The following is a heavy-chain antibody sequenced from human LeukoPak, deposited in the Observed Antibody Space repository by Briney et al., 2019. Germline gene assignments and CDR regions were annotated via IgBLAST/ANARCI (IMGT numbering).Heavy chain of an antibody. D-gene: IGHD3-16*02. V-gene: IGHV4-4*07. CDR2: IYTSGST. CDR3: ARLYDYVWGSYRRTWFDP. CDR1: GGSISRYY. J-gene: IGHJ5*02. Sequence: SETLSLTCTVSGGSISRYYWSWIRQPAGKGLEWIGRIYTSGSTNYNPSLKSRVTMSVDTSKNQFSLKLSSVTAADTAVYYCARLYDYVWGSYRRTWFDPWCQGTLVTVSS.